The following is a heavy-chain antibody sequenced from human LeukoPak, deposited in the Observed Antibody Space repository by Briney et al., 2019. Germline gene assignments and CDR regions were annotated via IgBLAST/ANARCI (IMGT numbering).Heavy chain of an antibody. J-gene: IGHJ5*02. CDR1: GFTVSSNY. D-gene: IGHD5-12*01. CDR2: ISGSGGST. V-gene: IGHV3-23*01. Sequence: GGSLRLSCAASGFTVSSNYMSWVRQAPGKGLEWVSAISGSGGSTYYADSVKGRFTISRDNSKNTLYLQMNSLRVEDTAVYYCAKGDIVATIPWFDPWGQGTLVTVSS. CDR3: AKGDIVATIPWFDP.